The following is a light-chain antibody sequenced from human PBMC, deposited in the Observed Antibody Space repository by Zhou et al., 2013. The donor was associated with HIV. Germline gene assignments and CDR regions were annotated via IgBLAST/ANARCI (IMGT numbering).Light chain of an antibody. Sequence: DIQMTQSPSSVSASVGDRVTITCRASQALDGWLVWYQQKPGKAPKVLIYAASRLQSGIPSRFSGSGSGTEFTLTITSLQPDDFGTFYCQQYNTFPITFGRGTRLEI. V-gene: IGKV1D-16*01. J-gene: IGKJ5*01. CDR1: QALDGW. CDR2: AAS. CDR3: QQYNTFPIT.